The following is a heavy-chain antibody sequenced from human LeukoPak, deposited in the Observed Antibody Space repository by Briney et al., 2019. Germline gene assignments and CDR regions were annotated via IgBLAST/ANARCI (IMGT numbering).Heavy chain of an antibody. J-gene: IGHJ4*02. V-gene: IGHV4-39*07. CDR2: IYYSGST. CDR3: ARVAVYYYDSSGYPFDY. Sequence: PSETLSLTCTVSGGSISSSSYYWGWIRQPPGKGLEWIGSIYYSGSTYYNPSLKSRVTISVDTSKNQFFLKLSSVTAADTAVYCCARVAVYYYDSSGYPFDYWGQGTLVTVSS. D-gene: IGHD3-22*01. CDR1: GGSISSSSYY.